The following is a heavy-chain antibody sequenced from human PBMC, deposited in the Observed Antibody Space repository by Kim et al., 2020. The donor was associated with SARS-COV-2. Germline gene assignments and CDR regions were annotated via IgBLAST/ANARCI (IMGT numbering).Heavy chain of an antibody. D-gene: IGHD6-13*01. V-gene: IGHV3-13*01. CDR1: GFTFSSYD. Sequence: GGSLRLSCAASGFTFSSYDMHWVRQATGKGLEWVSAIGTAGDTYYPGSVKGRFTISRENAKNSLYLQMNSPRAGDTAVYYCARGGRGYSSSGAPYDYWGQGTLVTVSS. CDR3: ARGGRGYSSSGAPYDY. J-gene: IGHJ4*02. CDR2: IGTAGDT.